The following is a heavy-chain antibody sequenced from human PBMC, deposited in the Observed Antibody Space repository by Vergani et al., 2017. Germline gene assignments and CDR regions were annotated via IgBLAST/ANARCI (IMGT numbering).Heavy chain of an antibody. Sequence: QVQLQESGPGLVKSSETLSLTCSVSFDSIRNLYCNWSRQPPGKGLEWIGSIYYSWLTYYNPSLKSRVAISVDTSKNLFSLKVTSVTAADTDMYYCERRSSSYYFDIWGQGVLITVSS. CDR1: FDSIRNLY. V-gene: IGHV4-59*04. CDR3: ERRSSSYYFDI. J-gene: IGHJ5*02. D-gene: IGHD3-22*01. CDR2: IYYSWLT.